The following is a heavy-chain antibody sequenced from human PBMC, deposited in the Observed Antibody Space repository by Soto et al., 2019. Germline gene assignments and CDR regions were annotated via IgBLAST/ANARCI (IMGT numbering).Heavy chain of an antibody. V-gene: IGHV4-31*03. J-gene: IGHJ4*02. Sequence: QVQLQESGPGLVKPSQTLSLTCTVSGGSISSGGYYWSWIRQHPGKGLEWIGYIYYSGSTYYNPALKSRVSRSVDTSKNQFSLKLSSVTAADTAVYYCARDGSGDGYNLGYWGQGTLVTVSS. D-gene: IGHD5-12*01. CDR2: IYYSGST. CDR1: GGSISSGGYY. CDR3: ARDGSGDGYNLGY.